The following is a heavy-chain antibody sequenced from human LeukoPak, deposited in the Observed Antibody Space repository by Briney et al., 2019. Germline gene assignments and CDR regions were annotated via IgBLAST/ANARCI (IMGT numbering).Heavy chain of an antibody. J-gene: IGHJ4*02. Sequence: PGGSLRLSCAASGFTFSDYYMSWIRQAPGKGLEWVSYISSSGSTIYYADSVKGRFTISRDNAKNSLYLQMNSLRAEDTAVYYCARAGVGGDFWSGYSAQFDYWGQGTLVTVSS. CDR2: ISSSGSTI. D-gene: IGHD3-3*01. V-gene: IGHV3-11*04. CDR1: GFTFSDYY. CDR3: ARAGVGGDFWSGYSAQFDY.